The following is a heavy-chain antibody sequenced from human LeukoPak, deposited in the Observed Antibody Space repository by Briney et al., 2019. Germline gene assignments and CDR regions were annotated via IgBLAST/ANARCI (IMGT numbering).Heavy chain of an antibody. CDR1: GYTFTSYG. CDR2: ISAYNGNT. V-gene: IGHV1-18*01. CDR3: ARESPMIGNNAFDI. Sequence: ASVKVSCKASGYTFTSYGISWVRQAPGQGLEWMGWISAYNGNTNYAQKLQGRVTMTTDTSTSTAYMELRSLRAEDTAVYYCARESPMIGNNAFDIWGQGTMVTVSS. D-gene: IGHD3-22*01. J-gene: IGHJ3*02.